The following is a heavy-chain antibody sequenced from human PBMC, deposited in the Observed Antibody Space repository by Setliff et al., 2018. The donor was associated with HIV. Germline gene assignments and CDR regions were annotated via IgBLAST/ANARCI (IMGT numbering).Heavy chain of an antibody. Sequence: SETLSLTCNVSAGSFTSGSYYWGWIRQPPGKGLEWIGSFHYSGSTSYNPSLRSRVTISVDTSKNQFSLELTSVTAADTAVYYCARGSSGWTFDCWGQGTPVTVSS. V-gene: IGHV4-39*01. D-gene: IGHD6-19*01. CDR1: AGSFTSGSYY. CDR3: ARGSSGWTFDC. J-gene: IGHJ4*02. CDR2: FHYSGST.